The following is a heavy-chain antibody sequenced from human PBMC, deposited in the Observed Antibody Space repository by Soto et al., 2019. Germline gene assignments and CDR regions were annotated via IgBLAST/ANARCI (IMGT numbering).Heavy chain of an antibody. Sequence: LRLSCAASGFTFNKYSMNWVRQAPGKGLEWVSSITSKTGDQYYADSVKGRFIISRDNTKNSLSLQVTSLRDEDTAVYYCARDLMPNDRGLGDLAYWGQGTLVTVSS. CDR2: ITSKTGDQ. D-gene: IGHD3-22*01. J-gene: IGHJ4*02. CDR1: GFTFNKYS. CDR3: ARDLMPNDRGLGDLAY. V-gene: IGHV3-21*06.